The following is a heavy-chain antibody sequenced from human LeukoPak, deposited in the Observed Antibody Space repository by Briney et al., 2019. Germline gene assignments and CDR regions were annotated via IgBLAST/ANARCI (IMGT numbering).Heavy chain of an antibody. CDR3: ASLSYSSSFDY. CDR1: GGSISSYY. CDR2: IYYSGST. V-gene: IGHV4-59*01. D-gene: IGHD6-13*01. Sequence: SETLSLTCTVSGGSISSYYWSWIRQPPGKGLEWIGYIYYSGSTNYNPSLKSRVIISVDTSKNQFSLKLSSVTAADTAVYYCASLSYSSSFDYWGQGALVTVSS. J-gene: IGHJ4*02.